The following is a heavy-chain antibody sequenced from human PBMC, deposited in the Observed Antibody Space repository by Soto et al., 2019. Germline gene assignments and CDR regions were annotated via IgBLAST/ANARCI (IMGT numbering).Heavy chain of an antibody. CDR2: IRSKPNNYAP. Sequence: EVQLVESGGGLVHPGGPLKLSCAASGFPFNGSAMHWVRQASGKGLEWVRRIRSKPNNYAPAYAASLKGRFTISRDDSKNTAYLQMNSLKTEDTAVYYCAGDFYYNMDVWGQGTTVTVSS. CDR1: GFPFNGSA. CDR3: AGDFYYNMDV. J-gene: IGHJ6*02. V-gene: IGHV3-73*02.